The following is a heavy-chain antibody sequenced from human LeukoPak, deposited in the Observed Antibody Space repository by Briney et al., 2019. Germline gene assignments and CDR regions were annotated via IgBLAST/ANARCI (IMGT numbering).Heavy chain of an antibody. D-gene: IGHD3-10*01. CDR2: INPSGGST. J-gene: IGHJ4*02. CDR1: GYTFISYY. V-gene: IGHV1-46*01. CDR3: ARDSGLDY. Sequence: ASVKVSCKASGYTFISYYIHWVRQAPGQGLEWMGIINPSGGSTTYAQKFQGRVTMTRDTSTSTVYMELRSLRSDDTAVYYCARDSGLDYWGQGTLVTVSS.